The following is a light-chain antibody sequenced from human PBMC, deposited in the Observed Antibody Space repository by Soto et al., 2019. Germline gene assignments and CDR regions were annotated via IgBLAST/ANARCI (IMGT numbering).Light chain of an antibody. CDR3: SSYAGSNNYV. J-gene: IGLJ1*01. V-gene: IGLV2-8*01. Sequence: QSALTQPPSASGSPGQSVTISCTGTSSDVGAYNYLSWYQQHPGNTPKLMIDEVSKRPSGVPDRFSGSKSGNTAALTASGLQAEDEADDYCSSYAGSNNYVFGTGTKLTVL. CDR2: EVS. CDR1: SSDVGAYNY.